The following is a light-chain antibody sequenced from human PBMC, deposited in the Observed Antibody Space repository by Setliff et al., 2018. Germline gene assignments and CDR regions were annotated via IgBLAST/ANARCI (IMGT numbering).Light chain of an antibody. CDR1: ASDVGDYNY. CDR3: SSYTSSHTYV. J-gene: IGLJ1*01. Sequence: QSALTQPASVSGSPGQSITISCTGSASDVGDYNYVSRHQQHPGEAPKLLIYEVINRPSGISNRFSGSKSGNTASLTISGLLAEDEADYFCSSYTSSHTYVFGSGTKVTVL. V-gene: IGLV2-14*01. CDR2: EVI.